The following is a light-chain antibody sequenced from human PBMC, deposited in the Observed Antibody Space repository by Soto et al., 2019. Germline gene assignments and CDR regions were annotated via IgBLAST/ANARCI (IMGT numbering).Light chain of an antibody. CDR2: YDS. Sequence: SYELTQPPSVSVAPGKTARITCGGNNIGSKSVHWYQQKPGQAPVLVIYYDSDRPSGIPERFSGSNSGNTATLTISRVEAGDEADYYCQVCDSSSDHPVVFGGGTQLTVL. J-gene: IGLJ2*01. CDR3: QVCDSSSDHPVV. CDR1: NIGSKS. V-gene: IGLV3-21*04.